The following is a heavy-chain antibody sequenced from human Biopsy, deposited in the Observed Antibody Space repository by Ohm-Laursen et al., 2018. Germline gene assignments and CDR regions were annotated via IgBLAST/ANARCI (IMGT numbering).Heavy chain of an antibody. CDR3: ARGEVTFGELIVSLDS. CDR1: GYIFISYS. Sequence: ASVKVSCKTSGYIFISYSINWVRQAPGQGLEWMGWIRPLNVDTKYGQKFQDRVTMTTDTSTSTVYMELTSLRSDDTAVYYCARGEVTFGELIVSLDSWGQGTLVTVSS. J-gene: IGHJ4*02. CDR2: IRPLNVDT. D-gene: IGHD3-16*02. V-gene: IGHV1-18*01.